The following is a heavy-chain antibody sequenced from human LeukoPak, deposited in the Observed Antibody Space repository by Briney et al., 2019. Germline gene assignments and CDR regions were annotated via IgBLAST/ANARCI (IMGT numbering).Heavy chain of an antibody. V-gene: IGHV4-34*01. CDR1: GGSFSGYY. D-gene: IGHD4-17*01. CDR3: ASSGDYPFDY. J-gene: IGHJ4*02. Sequence: SETLSLTCAVYGGSFSGYYWSWIRRPPGKGLEWIGEINHSGSTNYNPSLKSRVTISVDTSKNQFSLKLSSVTAADTAVYYCASSGDYPFDYWGQGTLVTVSS. CDR2: INHSGST.